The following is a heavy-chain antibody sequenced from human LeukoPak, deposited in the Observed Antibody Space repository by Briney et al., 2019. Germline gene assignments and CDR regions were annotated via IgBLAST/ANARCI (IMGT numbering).Heavy chain of an antibody. CDR1: GGSISSYY. Sequence: PSETLSLTCTVSGGSISSYYWSWIRQPPGKGPEWIGYIYYSGSTNYNPSLKSRVTISVDTSKNQFSLKLSSVTAADTAVYYCAKSGSGWYPNWFDPWGQGTLVTVSS. J-gene: IGHJ5*02. V-gene: IGHV4-59*01. CDR2: IYYSGST. CDR3: AKSGSGWYPNWFDP. D-gene: IGHD6-19*01.